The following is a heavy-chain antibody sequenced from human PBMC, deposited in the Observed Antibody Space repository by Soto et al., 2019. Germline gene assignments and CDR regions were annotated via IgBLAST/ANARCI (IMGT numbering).Heavy chain of an antibody. CDR2: INTETGNT. CDR3: VRDRPNSNLDF. CDR1: GYSVLSYG. V-gene: IGHV1-18*01. J-gene: IGHJ4*02. Sequence: QVQLLQSGPEGKKPGASVKVSCTASGYSVLSYGFSCVRQAPGQGLEWMGYINTETGNTFYAQRLQGRVTMTTNISTNTAYMELRRLTSDDTAVYFCVRDRPNSNLDFWGQGTLITISS. D-gene: IGHD2-8*01.